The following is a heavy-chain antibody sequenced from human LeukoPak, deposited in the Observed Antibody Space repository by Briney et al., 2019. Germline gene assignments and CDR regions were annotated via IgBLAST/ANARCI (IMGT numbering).Heavy chain of an antibody. CDR1: GGSISSSSYY. J-gene: IGHJ4*02. CDR3: ARHLDTIAAAFDY. Sequence: NSSETPSLTCTVSGGSISSSSYYWGWIRQPPGKGLEWIGSIYYSGSTYYNPSLKSRVTISVDTSKNQFSLKLSSVTAADTAVYYCARHLDTIAAAFDYWGQGTLVTVSS. CDR2: IYYSGST. V-gene: IGHV4-39*01. D-gene: IGHD6-13*01.